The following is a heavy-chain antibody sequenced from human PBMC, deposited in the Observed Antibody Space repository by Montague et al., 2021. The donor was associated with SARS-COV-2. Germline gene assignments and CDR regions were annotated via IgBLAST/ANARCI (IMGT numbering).Heavy chain of an antibody. J-gene: IGHJ4*02. V-gene: IGHV2-70*01. CDR1: GFSLNTSGMC. Sequence: PALVKPTQTLTLTCTFSGFSLNTSGMCVSWIRQPPGKALEWLALIDWDEDQYYSTSLKTRLTISKDTSKNQVVLTMTNMDPIDTATYYCAQSYGVYRDSYFDYWGQGTLVTVSS. CDR2: IDWDEDQ. D-gene: IGHD4-17*01. CDR3: AQSYGVYRDSYFDY.